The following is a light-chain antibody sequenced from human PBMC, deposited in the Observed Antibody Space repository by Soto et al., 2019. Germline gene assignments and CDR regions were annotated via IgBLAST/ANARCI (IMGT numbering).Light chain of an antibody. CDR1: QSVSSN. Sequence: EIVMTQSPATLSVSPGERATLSCRASQSVSSNLAWYQQKPGQAPRLHIYGESTRATGIPARFSGSGSGTEFTLTISILQSEDFAVYYCQQYNNWPPFTFGPGTKVDIK. V-gene: IGKV3-15*01. CDR3: QQYNNWPPFT. CDR2: GES. J-gene: IGKJ3*01.